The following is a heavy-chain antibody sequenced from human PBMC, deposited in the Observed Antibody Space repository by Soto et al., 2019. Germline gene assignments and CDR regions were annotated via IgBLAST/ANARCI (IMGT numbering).Heavy chain of an antibody. J-gene: IGHJ4*02. CDR2: ISWNSGTI. D-gene: IGHD6-25*01. V-gene: IGHV3-9*01. CDR1: GFTFDDNA. Sequence: EVQLVESGGGLVQPGRSLRLSCAASGFTFDDNAMHWVRQSPGKGLEWVSGISWNSGTIAYADSVKGRFTISRDNAKNSLVLKMNRLRAEDTALYYCASDMYLISAAGGGIDDWGQGTLVTVSS. CDR3: ASDMYLISAAGGGIDD.